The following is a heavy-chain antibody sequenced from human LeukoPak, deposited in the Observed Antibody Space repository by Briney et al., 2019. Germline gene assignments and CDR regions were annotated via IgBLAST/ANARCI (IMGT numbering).Heavy chain of an antibody. J-gene: IGHJ6*03. CDR2: ISGSGGST. CDR1: GFTFSDYY. Sequence: GGSLRLSCAASGFTFSDYYMTWIRQAPGKGLEWVSAISGSGGSTYYADSVKGRFTISRDNSKNTLYLQMNSLRAEDTAVYYCAKKYSFYYYYMDVWGKGTTVTVSS. CDR3: AKKYSFYYYYMDV. D-gene: IGHD4-11*01. V-gene: IGHV3-23*01.